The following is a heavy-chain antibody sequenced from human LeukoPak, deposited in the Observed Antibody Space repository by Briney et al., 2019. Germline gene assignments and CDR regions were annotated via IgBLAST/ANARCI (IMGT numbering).Heavy chain of an antibody. CDR1: GASISSDTYF. CDR2: ISSTGRT. D-gene: IGHD6-19*01. Sequence: SETLSLTCTVSGASISSDTYFWSWIRQPAGKGLEWIGRISSTGRTDYNPSLTSRVTISVDTSKNQFSLKLSSVTAADTAVYYCARDPSSGWPHPFFDNWGQGNLVTVSS. V-gene: IGHV4-61*02. CDR3: ARDPSSGWPHPFFDN. J-gene: IGHJ4*02.